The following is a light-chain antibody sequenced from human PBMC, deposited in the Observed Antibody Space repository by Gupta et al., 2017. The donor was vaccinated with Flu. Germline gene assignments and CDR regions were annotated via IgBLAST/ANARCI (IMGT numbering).Light chain of an antibody. V-gene: IGLV8-61*01. Sequence: QTVVTQEPSCSVSPGGTVTLTCGLSSGSVSTSYYPSWYQQTPGQAPRTLIYSTNTRSSGVPDRFSGSILGNKAALTITGAQADDESDYYCVLYMCSGIWVFGGGTKLTVL. CDR1: SGSVSTSYY. J-gene: IGLJ3*02. CDR3: VLYMCSGIWV. CDR2: STN.